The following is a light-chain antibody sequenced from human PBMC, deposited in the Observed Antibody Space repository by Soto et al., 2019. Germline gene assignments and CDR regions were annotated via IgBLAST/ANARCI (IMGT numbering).Light chain of an antibody. V-gene: IGKV3-15*01. J-gene: IGKJ1*01. CDR2: GAS. CDR3: LQYDNGPGT. CDR1: QPVSKN. Sequence: VMMQSPATLSVSPGEGATLSWKACQPVSKNLAWYQQKPGQAPRLLMYGASTRAHGIPAGFSGRGSGTEFTLVTSSLQSEDFEVYYSLQYDNGPGTFDQGTKVDVK.